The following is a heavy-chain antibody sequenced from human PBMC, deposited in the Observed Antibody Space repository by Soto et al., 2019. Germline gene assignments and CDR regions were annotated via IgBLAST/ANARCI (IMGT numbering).Heavy chain of an antibody. J-gene: IGHJ6*02. V-gene: IGHV1-69*13. Sequence: SVKVSCKASGGTFSSYAISWVRQAPGQGLEWMGGIIPIFGTANYAQKFQGRVTITADESTSTAYMELSSLRSEDTAVYYCARGTAMVSDYYYAMDVWGQGTTVTVSS. CDR3: ARGTAMVSDYYYAMDV. D-gene: IGHD5-18*01. CDR2: IIPIFGTA. CDR1: GGTFSSYA.